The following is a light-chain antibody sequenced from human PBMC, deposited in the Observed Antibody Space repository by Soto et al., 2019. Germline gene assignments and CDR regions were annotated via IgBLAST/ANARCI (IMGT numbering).Light chain of an antibody. CDR1: PSVSSSY. Sequence: EIVLTQSPGTLSLSPGERATLSCRASPSVSSSYLAWYQQKPGQAPRLLIYGASSRATGIPDRFSGSGSGTDFTLTISRLEPEDFAVYYCQQYGSSSMYTFGQGTKLEIK. J-gene: IGKJ2*01. CDR2: GAS. V-gene: IGKV3-20*01. CDR3: QQYGSSSMYT.